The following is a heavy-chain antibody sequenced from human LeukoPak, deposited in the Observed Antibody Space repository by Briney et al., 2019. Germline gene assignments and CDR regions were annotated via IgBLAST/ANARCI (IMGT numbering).Heavy chain of an antibody. J-gene: IGHJ6*03. CDR2: IIPILDIA. CDR3: ARGRYNYYYYYYYMDI. Sequence: SVKVSCKASGGTFNNYAINWVRQAPGQGLEWMGRIIPILDIANYAQNFQGKVTVTADKSTNTAYMELSSLRAEDTAVYYCARGRYNYYYYYYYMDIWGKGTTVTVSS. D-gene: IGHD5-24*01. CDR1: GGTFNNYA. V-gene: IGHV1-69*04.